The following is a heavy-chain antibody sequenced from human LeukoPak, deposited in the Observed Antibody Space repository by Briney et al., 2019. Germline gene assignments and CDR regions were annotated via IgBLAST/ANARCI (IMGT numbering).Heavy chain of an antibody. J-gene: IGHJ4*02. V-gene: IGHV1-69*05. Sequence: GASVKVSCKASGGTFSSYAISWVRQAPGQGLEWMGGIIPIFGTANYAQKFQGRVTITTDESTSTPYMELSSLRSGDTAVYYCARSEWFGELLSFYFDYWGQGTLVTVSS. CDR3: ARSEWFGELLSFYFDY. D-gene: IGHD3-10*01. CDR1: GGTFSSYA. CDR2: IIPIFGTA.